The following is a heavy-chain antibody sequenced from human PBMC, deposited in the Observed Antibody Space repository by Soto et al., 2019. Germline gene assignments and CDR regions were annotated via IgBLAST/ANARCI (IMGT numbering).Heavy chain of an antibody. CDR3: ARTRTPMFRGSKTRYYYGMEF. Sequence: ASVKVSCKASGYTFTGYYMHWVRQAPGRGLEWMGWINPNGGGTNYAQKFQGRVTMTRDTSIRTAYMELSRLRSDDTAVYYCARTRTPMFRGSKTRYYYGMEFWGPGTTVTVSS. V-gene: IGHV1-2*02. CDR2: INPNGGGT. J-gene: IGHJ6*01. CDR1: GYTFTGYY. D-gene: IGHD3-10*01.